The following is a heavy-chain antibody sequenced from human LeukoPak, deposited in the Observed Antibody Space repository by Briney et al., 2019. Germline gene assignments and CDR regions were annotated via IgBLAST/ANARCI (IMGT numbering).Heavy chain of an antibody. CDR1: GYTFTSYG. V-gene: IGHV1-46*01. CDR2: INPSSGTT. Sequence: GASVKVSCKASGYTFTSYGISWVRQAPGQGLEWMGIINPSSGTTSYAQKFQGRVTMMRDTSTSTVYMELSSLRSEDTAVYYCARSYSSGSPMDVWGQGTTVTVS. J-gene: IGHJ6*02. D-gene: IGHD6-19*01. CDR3: ARSYSSGSPMDV.